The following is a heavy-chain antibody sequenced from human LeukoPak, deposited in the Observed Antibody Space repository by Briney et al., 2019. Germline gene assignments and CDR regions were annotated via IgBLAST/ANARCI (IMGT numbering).Heavy chain of an antibody. V-gene: IGHV3-30*18. Sequence: PGGSLRLSCAASGFTFSSYGMHWVRQAPGKGLEWVAVISYDGSNKYYADSVKGRFTISRDNSKNTLYLQMNSLRAEDTAVYYCAKRHRGVVRGVVDWGQGTLVTVSS. CDR3: AKRHRGVVRGVVD. J-gene: IGHJ4*02. CDR1: GFTFSSYG. CDR2: ISYDGSNK. D-gene: IGHD3-10*01.